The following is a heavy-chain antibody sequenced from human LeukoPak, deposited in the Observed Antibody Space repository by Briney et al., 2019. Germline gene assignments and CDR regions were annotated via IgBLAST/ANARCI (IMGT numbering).Heavy chain of an antibody. D-gene: IGHD4-17*01. V-gene: IGHV1-2*02. Sequence: ASVKVSCKASGYTFTGYHMHWVRQAPGQGLEWMGWINPNSGGTNYAQKFQGRVTMTRDTSISTAYMELSRLRSDDTAVYYCARHDYGDYYFDYWGQGTLVTVSS. CDR2: INPNSGGT. CDR3: ARHDYGDYYFDY. CDR1: GYTFTGYH. J-gene: IGHJ4*02.